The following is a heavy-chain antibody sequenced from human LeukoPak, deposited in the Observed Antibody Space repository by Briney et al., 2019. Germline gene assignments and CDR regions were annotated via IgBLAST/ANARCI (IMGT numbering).Heavy chain of an antibody. D-gene: IGHD3-10*01. CDR2: ISGSRDTI. Sequence: GGSLRLSCAASGFTFSAYEMNWARHAPGKGLEWLSYISGSRDTIYYAESVEGRFPISRDNAKNSLYLQMSSLRAEDTAVYYCVSAYGRLLDYWGQGTLVAVSS. CDR1: GFTFSAYE. J-gene: IGHJ4*02. CDR3: VSAYGRLLDY. V-gene: IGHV3-48*03.